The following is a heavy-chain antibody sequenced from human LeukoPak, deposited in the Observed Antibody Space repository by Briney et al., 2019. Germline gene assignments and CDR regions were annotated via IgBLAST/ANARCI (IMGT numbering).Heavy chain of an antibody. J-gene: IGHJ4*02. CDR3: ARVSGSYNLYYFDY. V-gene: IGHV1-46*01. CDR2: INPSGGST. Sequence: ASVKVSCKASGGTSSSYAISWVRQAPGQGLEWMGRINPSGGSTTYAQKFQGRVTMTRDTSTSTVYMELSSLTSEDTALYYCARVSGSYNLYYFDYWGQGTLVTVSS. D-gene: IGHD3-10*01. CDR1: GGTSSSYA.